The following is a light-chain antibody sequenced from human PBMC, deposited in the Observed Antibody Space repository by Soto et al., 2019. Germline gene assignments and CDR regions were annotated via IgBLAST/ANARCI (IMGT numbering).Light chain of an antibody. CDR3: QQSNSAPLT. J-gene: IGKJ4*01. CDR2: AAS. Sequence: DIQMTQSPSSLSASVGDRVTITCRASQGITIYLNWYQQKPGKAPKLLIYAASSLQSGVSSRFSGSGSGTDFTLTITSLQPEDSASYFCQQSNSAPLTFGGGTRLEIK. CDR1: QGITIY. V-gene: IGKV1-39*01.